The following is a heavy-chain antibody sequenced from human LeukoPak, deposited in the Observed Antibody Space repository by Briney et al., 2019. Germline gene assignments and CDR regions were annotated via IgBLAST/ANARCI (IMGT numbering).Heavy chain of an antibody. J-gene: IGHJ4*02. CDR2: ISRSGDYI. CDR1: GFTFSSYT. V-gene: IGHV3-21*01. CDR3: AKDRLVGGSDRHPLDY. D-gene: IGHD1-26*01. Sequence: PGGSLRLSCAASGFTFSSYTMTWVRQAPGKGLEWVSYISRSGDYIFYADSVRGRFTISSDNAKNSLYLQMTNLRAEDTAVYYCAKDRLVGGSDRHPLDYRGQGTLVTVSS.